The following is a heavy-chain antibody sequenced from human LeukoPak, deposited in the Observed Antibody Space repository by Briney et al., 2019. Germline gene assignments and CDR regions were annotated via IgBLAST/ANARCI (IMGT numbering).Heavy chain of an antibody. D-gene: IGHD4-23*01. J-gene: IGHJ2*01. CDR2: IYYSGST. Sequence: PSETLSLTRTVSGGSISSGGYYWSWIRQHPGKGLEWIGYIYYSGSTYYNPSLKSRVTISVDTSKNQFSLKLSSVTAADTAVYYCARDRSGALTHSWYFDLWGRGTLVTVSS. CDR3: ARDRSGALTHSWYFDL. CDR1: GGSISSGGYY. V-gene: IGHV4-31*03.